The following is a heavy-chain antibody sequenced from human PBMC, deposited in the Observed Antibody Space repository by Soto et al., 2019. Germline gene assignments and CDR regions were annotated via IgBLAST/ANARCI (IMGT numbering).Heavy chain of an antibody. J-gene: IGHJ5*02. CDR1: GGSFSGYY. CDR3: ARAISGYDLDYQESWLRRGGTLFDP. V-gene: IGHV4-34*01. Sequence: SETLSLTCAVYGGSFSGYYWSWIRQPPGKGLEWIGEINHSGSTNYNPSLKSRVTISVDTSKNQFSLKLSSVTAADTAVYYCARAISGYDLDYQESWLRRGGTLFDPWGQGTLVTVSS. CDR2: INHSGST. D-gene: IGHD5-12*01.